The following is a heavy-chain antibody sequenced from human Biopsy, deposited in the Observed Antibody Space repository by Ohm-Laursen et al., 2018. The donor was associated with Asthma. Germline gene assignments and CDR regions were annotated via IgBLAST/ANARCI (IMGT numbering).Heavy chain of an antibody. Sequence: SLRLSCAASRFTYEMHWVRQGPGKGLEGVAVKSYDGSSIYYADSVKGRFTISRDNSKNTLSLQMNSLTAEDTAVYYCAREGVAGTHIEDWGQGTLVTVSS. V-gene: IGHV3-30-3*01. D-gene: IGHD6-19*01. CDR1: RFTYE. J-gene: IGHJ4*02. CDR2: KSYDGSSI. CDR3: AREGVAGTHIED.